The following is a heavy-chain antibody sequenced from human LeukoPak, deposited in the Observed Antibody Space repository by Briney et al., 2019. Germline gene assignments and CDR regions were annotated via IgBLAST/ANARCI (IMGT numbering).Heavy chain of an antibody. J-gene: IGHJ4*02. CDR2: INSDGSST. CDR3: ASDDSSGYYGRSG. D-gene: IGHD3-22*01. CDR1: GFTFSSYW. V-gene: IGHV3-74*01. Sequence: GGSLRLSCAASGFTFSSYWMHWVRQAPGKGLVWVSRINSDGSSTSYADSVKGRFTISRDNAKNTLYLQMNSLRAEDTAVYYCASDDSSGYYGRSGWGQGALVTVSS.